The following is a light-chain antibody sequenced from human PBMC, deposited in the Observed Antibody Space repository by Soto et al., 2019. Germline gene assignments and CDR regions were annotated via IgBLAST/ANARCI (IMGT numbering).Light chain of an antibody. V-gene: IGKV3-15*01. CDR2: GAS. CDR3: QQYNNWWT. Sequence: EIVMTQSPATLSVSPGERATLSCRASQSISNNLAWYHQRPGQAPRLLIYGASTRATGIPARFSGSGSGTDFTLTISSLQSEDFAVYYCQQYNNWWTFGQGTKVEIK. CDR1: QSISNN. J-gene: IGKJ1*01.